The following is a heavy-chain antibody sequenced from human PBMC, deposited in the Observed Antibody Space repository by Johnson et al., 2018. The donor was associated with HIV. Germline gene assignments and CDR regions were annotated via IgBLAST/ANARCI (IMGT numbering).Heavy chain of an antibody. D-gene: IGHD3-22*01. CDR3: AKDSFFYDSAFDI. CDR1: GFTVSSNY. V-gene: IGHV3-13*01. CDR2: IGTAGDT. Sequence: EQLVESGGGLVQPGGSLRLSCAASGFTVSSNYMSWVRQAPGKGLEWVSAIGTAGDTYYPGSVKGRFTISRENAKNSLYLQMNSLRAGDTGVYYCAKDSFFYDSAFDIWGQGTMVTVSS. J-gene: IGHJ3*02.